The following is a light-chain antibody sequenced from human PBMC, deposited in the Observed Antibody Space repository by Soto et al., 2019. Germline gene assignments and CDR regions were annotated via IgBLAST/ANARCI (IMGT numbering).Light chain of an antibody. V-gene: IGKV3-11*01. CDR2: DAS. Sequence: EIVLTQSPVTLSLSPGERATLSCRASQSVSSDLAWYQQKPGQPPRLLIYDASDRASGTPARFSGSGSGTDFTLTISSLEPEDFAVYYCQQHSNWPPTFGQGTKLEIK. J-gene: IGKJ2*01. CDR3: QQHSNWPPT. CDR1: QSVSSD.